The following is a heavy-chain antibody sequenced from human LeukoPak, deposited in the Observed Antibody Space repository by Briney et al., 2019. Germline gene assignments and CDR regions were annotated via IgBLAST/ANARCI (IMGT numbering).Heavy chain of an antibody. CDR3: AKGRYDR. Sequence: AGGSLRLSCAASGFTFSNSAMKWVRQAQGRGVEWVSAIGGGGGSTYYADSVKGRFTISRDNSKNTLSLQMNSLRAEDTAVYYCAKGRYDRWGQGTLVTVSS. CDR2: IGGGGGST. V-gene: IGHV3-23*01. CDR1: GFTFSNSA. J-gene: IGHJ5*02.